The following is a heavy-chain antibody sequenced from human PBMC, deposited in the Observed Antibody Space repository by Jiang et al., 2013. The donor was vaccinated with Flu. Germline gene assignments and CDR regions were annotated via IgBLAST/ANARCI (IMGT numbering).Heavy chain of an antibody. D-gene: IGHD6-13*01. V-gene: IGHV1-3*01. CDR3: ATGSRRDY. J-gene: IGHJ4*02. CDR1: GYTFTSYA. Sequence: GAEVKKPGASVKVSCKASGYTFTSYAMHWARQAPGQRLEWMGWINGGNGNTKYSQKFQGRVTITRDTSASTAYMELSSLRSEDTAVYYCATGSRRDYWGQGTLVTVSS. CDR2: INGGNGNT.